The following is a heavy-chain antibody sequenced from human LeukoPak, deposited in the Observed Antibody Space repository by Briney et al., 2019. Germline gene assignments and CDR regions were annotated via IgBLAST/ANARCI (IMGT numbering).Heavy chain of an antibody. CDR3: ARHDSSGYYSPSYYFDY. V-gene: IGHV4-59*08. D-gene: IGHD3-22*01. J-gene: IGHJ4*02. Sequence: SETLSLTCTVSGGSISSYYWSWIRQPPGKGLERIGYIYYSGSTNYNPSLKSRVTISVDTSKNQFSLKLSSVTAADTAVYYCARHDSSGYYSPSYYFDYWGQGTLVTVSS. CDR2: IYYSGST. CDR1: GGSISSYY.